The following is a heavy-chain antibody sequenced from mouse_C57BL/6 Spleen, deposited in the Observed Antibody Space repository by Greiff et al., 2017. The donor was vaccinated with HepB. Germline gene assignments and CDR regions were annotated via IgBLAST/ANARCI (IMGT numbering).Heavy chain of an antibody. CDR2: IYPSDSET. CDR1: GYTFTSYW. J-gene: IGHJ3*01. Sequence: QVQLQQPGAELVRPGSSVKLSCKASGYTFTSYWMDWVKQRPGQGLEWIGNIYPSDSETHYNQKFKDKATLTVDKSSSTAYMQLSSLTSEDSAVYYCARGETYYGSSPWFAYWGQGTLVTVSA. V-gene: IGHV1-61*01. CDR3: ARGETYYGSSPWFAY. D-gene: IGHD1-1*01.